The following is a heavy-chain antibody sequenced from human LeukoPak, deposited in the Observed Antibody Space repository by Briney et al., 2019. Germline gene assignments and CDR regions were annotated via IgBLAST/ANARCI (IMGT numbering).Heavy chain of an antibody. CDR3: ARGSDHFEYGGNPDFDY. Sequence: EPGRSLRLSCAASGFTFSSYAMHCVRQTPGKGLEWVAVISYDGSNKYYADSVKGRFTISRDNSKNTLYLQMNSLRAEDTAVYYCARGSDHFEYGGNPDFDYWGQGTLITVSS. CDR1: GFTFSSYA. CDR2: ISYDGSNK. J-gene: IGHJ4*02. V-gene: IGHV3-30-3*01. D-gene: IGHD4-23*01.